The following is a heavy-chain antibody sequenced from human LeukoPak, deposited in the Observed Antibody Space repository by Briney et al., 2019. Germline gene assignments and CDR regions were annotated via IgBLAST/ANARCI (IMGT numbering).Heavy chain of an antibody. CDR1: GYTFTSYD. CDR2: MNPNSGNT. J-gene: IGHJ3*02. CDR3: TRGLVVLSATSWAFDI. D-gene: IGHD2-15*01. Sequence: GASVKVSCKASGYTFTSYDINWVRQATGQGLEWMGRMNPNSGNTGYAQKFQARVSMTRNTSISTAYMELSSLRSEDTAVYYCTRGLVVLSATSWAFDIWGHGTMVTVSS. V-gene: IGHV1-8*01.